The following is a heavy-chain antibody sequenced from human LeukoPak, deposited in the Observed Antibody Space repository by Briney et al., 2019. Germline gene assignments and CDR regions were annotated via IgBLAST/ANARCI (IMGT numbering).Heavy chain of an antibody. CDR2: MNQDGSAK. CDR3: ARDEGMATTKRGFDY. V-gene: IGHV3-7*01. Sequence: PGGSLRLSCAASGFNFRASWMNWVRQAPGKGLEWVANMNQDGSAKFYVDSVKGRFTVSRDNTENSVYLQMNSLRVDDTAIYYCARDEGMATTKRGFDYWGQGTLVTVSS. D-gene: IGHD5-24*01. J-gene: IGHJ4*02. CDR1: GFNFRASW.